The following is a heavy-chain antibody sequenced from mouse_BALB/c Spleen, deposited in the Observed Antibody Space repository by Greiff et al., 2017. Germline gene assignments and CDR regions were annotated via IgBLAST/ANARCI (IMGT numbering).Heavy chain of an antibody. D-gene: IGHD1-1*01. Sequence: EVMLVESGGGLVQPGGSLKLSCAASGFTFSSYTMSWVRQTPEKRLEWVAYISNGGGSTYYPDTVKGRFTISRHNAKKTLYLQMSSPKSEDTAMFYCARLRWLAYWGQGTLVTVSA. CDR3: ARLRWLAY. CDR1: GFTFSSYT. V-gene: IGHV5-12-2*01. J-gene: IGHJ3*01. CDR2: ISNGGGST.